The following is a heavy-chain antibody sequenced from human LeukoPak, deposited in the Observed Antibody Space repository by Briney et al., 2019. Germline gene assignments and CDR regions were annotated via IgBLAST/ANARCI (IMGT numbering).Heavy chain of an antibody. J-gene: IGHJ5*02. V-gene: IGHV4-39*07. CDR2: INHSGIT. D-gene: IGHD3-10*01. Sequence: PSETLSLTCTVSGGSVSSGSYYWSWIRQPPGNGLEWIGEINHSGITNYNPSLKSRVTISVDTSKNQFSLKLNSVTAADTAVYYCASIWVGGNWFDPWGQGTLVTVSS. CDR1: GGSVSSGSYY. CDR3: ASIWVGGNWFDP.